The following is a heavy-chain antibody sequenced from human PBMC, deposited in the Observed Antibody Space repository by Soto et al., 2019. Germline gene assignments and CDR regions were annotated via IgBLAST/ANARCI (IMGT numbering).Heavy chain of an antibody. CDR3: ARDLHDFRSGYFDY. J-gene: IGHJ4*02. D-gene: IGHD3-3*01. Sequence: EVQLVESGGGLVQPGGSLRLSCAASGFSFSSYSMNWVRQAPGKGLEWVSYISSSSSTIYYADSVKGRFTISRDNAKNSLYLQMNSLRAEDTAEYYCARDLHDFRSGYFDYWGQGTLVTVSS. CDR2: ISSSSSTI. CDR1: GFSFSSYS. V-gene: IGHV3-48*01.